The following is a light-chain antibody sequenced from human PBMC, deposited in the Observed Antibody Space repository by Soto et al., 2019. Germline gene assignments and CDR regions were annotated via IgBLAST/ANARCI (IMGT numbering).Light chain of an antibody. CDR1: SSNIGSNI. J-gene: IGLJ1*01. Sequence: QSVLTQPPSASGTPGQRVTISCSGSSSNIGSNIVNWYQQLPGTAPKLLIYSNNQRPSGVPDRFSGSKSGTSASLAISGLQDEDEADYYCATWDDSLNGYVFGTGTQLTVL. V-gene: IGLV1-44*01. CDR2: SNN. CDR3: ATWDDSLNGYV.